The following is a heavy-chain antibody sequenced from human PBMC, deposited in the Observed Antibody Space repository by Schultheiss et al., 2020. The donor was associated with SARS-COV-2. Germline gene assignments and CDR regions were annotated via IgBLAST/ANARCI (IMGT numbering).Heavy chain of an antibody. CDR1: GGSISSGYY. CDR3: ARVSSSSGWYGVFDY. D-gene: IGHD6-19*01. Sequence: SETLSLTCTVSGGSISSGYYWSWIRQPPGKGLEWIGSIYHSGSTYYNPSLKSRVTISVDTSKNQFSLKLSSVTAADTAVYYCARVSSSSGWYGVFDYWGQGTLVTVSS. CDR2: IYHSGST. J-gene: IGHJ4*02. V-gene: IGHV4-38-2*02.